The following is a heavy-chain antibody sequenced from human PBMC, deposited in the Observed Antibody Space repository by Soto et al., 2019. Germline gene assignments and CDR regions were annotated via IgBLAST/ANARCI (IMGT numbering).Heavy chain of an antibody. V-gene: IGHV3-23*01. CDR1: GFTFSSYA. D-gene: IGHD3-22*01. Sequence: GGSLRLSCAASGFTFSSYAMSWVRQAPGKGLEWVSAISGSGGSTYYGDSVKGRFTISRDNSKNTLYLQMNSLRAEDTAVYYCASHYDSSGYYFLYYFDYWGQGTLVTVSS. CDR3: ASHYDSSGYYFLYYFDY. CDR2: ISGSGGST. J-gene: IGHJ4*02.